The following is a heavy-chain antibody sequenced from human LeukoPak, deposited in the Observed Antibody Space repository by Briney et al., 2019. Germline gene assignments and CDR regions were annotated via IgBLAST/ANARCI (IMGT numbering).Heavy chain of an antibody. J-gene: IGHJ4*02. D-gene: IGHD3-3*01. CDR2: TYHSGGT. Sequence: PSETLSLTCAVSGYSISSGYFWGWIRQPPGQGLEWIGSTYHSGGTYYNPSLKSRLTISADTSKNQVSLKLTSVTAADTAIYYCASIYSLWSGFFDFWGQGTLVTVSS. CDR3: ASIYSLWSGFFDF. V-gene: IGHV4-38-2*01. CDR1: GYSISSGYF.